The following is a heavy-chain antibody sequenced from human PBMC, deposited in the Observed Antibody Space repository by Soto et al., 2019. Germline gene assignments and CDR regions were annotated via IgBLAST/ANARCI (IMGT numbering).Heavy chain of an antibody. CDR3: ARRIIAAAGYLWFDP. CDR1: GYKVSTWHNFTSYW. CDR2: IYLGDSDT. Sequence: PGESLKISCMGSGYKVSTWHNFTSYWIAWVRQMPGEGLEWMGIIYLGDSDTRYSPSFQGQVTISADKSINTVYLQWSSLKASDTAMYYCARRIIAAAGYLWFDPWGQGTLVTVSS. D-gene: IGHD6-13*01. J-gene: IGHJ5*02. V-gene: IGHV5-51*01.